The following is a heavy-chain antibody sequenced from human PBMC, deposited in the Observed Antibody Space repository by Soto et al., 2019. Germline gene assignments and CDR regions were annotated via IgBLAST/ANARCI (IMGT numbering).Heavy chain of an antibody. D-gene: IGHD1-26*01. CDR3: VRLIGNSWLDF. J-gene: IGHJ5*01. CDR2: TYYRSKWYN. Sequence: SQTLSLTCAISGDXVSSSSVTWNWIRHSPSRGLEWLGRTYYRSKWYNDYAESVKSRITINPDTSKNQFSLHLNSVTPEDTAVYYCVRLIGNSWLDFWGQGTLVTVSS. CDR1: GDXVSSSSVT. V-gene: IGHV6-1*01.